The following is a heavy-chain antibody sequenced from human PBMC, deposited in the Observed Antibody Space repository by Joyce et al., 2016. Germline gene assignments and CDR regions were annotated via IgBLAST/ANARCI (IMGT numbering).Heavy chain of an antibody. D-gene: IGHD3-9*01. CDR1: GGSITSGDYY. Sequence: QVQLQESGPGLVKPSQTLSLTCTVSGGSITSGDYYWCWIRQRPGKGLEWIGYISHSGSTYSNPSLKSRVIMSVDTSKNQLSLKLSSVTAADTAVYYCARQNDDILTGFSDYWGQGILVTVSS. V-gene: IGHV4-31*03. CDR3: ARQNDDILTGFSDY. CDR2: ISHSGST. J-gene: IGHJ4*02.